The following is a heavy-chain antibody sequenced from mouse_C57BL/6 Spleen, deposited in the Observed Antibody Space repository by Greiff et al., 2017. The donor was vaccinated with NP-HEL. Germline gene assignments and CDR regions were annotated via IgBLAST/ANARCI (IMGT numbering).Heavy chain of an antibody. CDR1: GFTFTDYY. D-gene: IGHD2-1*01. J-gene: IGHJ2*01. Sequence: EVMLVESGGGLVQPGGSLSLSCAASGFTFTDYYMSWVRQPPGKALEWLGFIRNKANGYTTEYSASVKGRFTISRDNSQSILYLQMNALRAEDSATYYCASYSNYEGYFDYWGQGTTLTVSS. CDR3: ASYSNYEGYFDY. V-gene: IGHV7-3*01. CDR2: IRNKANGYTT.